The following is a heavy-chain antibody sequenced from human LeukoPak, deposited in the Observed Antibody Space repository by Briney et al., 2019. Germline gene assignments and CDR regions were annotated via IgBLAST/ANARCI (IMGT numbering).Heavy chain of an antibody. J-gene: IGHJ4*02. D-gene: IGHD3-10*01. Sequence: GGSLRLSCAASGFTVSSNYMSWVRQAPGKGLEWVSVIYSGGSTYYADSVKGRFTISRDNSKNTLYLQMNSLRAEDTAVYYCAREVYYGSGSYPDYWGQGTLVTVSS. V-gene: IGHV3-53*01. CDR2: IYSGGST. CDR1: GFTVSSNY. CDR3: AREVYYGSGSYPDY.